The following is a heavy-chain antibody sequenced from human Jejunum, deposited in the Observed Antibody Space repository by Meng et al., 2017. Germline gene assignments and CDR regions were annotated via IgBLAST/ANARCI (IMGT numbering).Heavy chain of an antibody. CDR2: INTDGSST. Sequence: EVQLVGAGGGLVQPGGSLRLSCAASGFSFSSYWMHWVRQAPGKGPVWVSRINTDGSSTTYADSVKGRFTISRDNAKNTLYLQMNNLRAEDTAVYYCARASQTGDLPGIWGQGTLVTVSS. D-gene: IGHD7-27*01. V-gene: IGHV3-74*01. CDR1: GFSFSSYW. CDR3: ARASQTGDLPGI. J-gene: IGHJ4*02.